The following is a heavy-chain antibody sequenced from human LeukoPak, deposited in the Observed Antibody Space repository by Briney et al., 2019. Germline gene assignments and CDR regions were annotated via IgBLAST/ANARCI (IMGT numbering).Heavy chain of an antibody. CDR3: AREGYGDYEKMVWFDY. CDR1: GFTFSSYW. V-gene: IGHV3-7*01. Sequence: GGSLRLSCAASGFTFSSYWMSWVRQAPGKGLEWVANIKQDGSEKYYVDSVKGRFTISRDNAKNSLYLQMNSLRAEDTAVYYCAREGYGDYEKMVWFDYWGQGTLVTVSS. D-gene: IGHD4-17*01. CDR2: IKQDGSEK. J-gene: IGHJ4*02.